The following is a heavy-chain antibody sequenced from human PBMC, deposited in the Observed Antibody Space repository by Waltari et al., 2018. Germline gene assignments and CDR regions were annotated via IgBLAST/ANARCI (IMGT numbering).Heavy chain of an antibody. CDR3: VRVFYGSGSSLEY. J-gene: IGHJ4*02. CDR2: ITSDGRDA. D-gene: IGHD3-10*01. CDR1: GFIFGAFW. V-gene: IGHV3-74*01. Sequence: EVQLVASGGGLVQPGGSLRLSCTASGFIFGAFWMPWVRQAPGKGLVCVARITSDGRDATYEDSVKGRFTNSRDKAKNTVYLQMDSLRAEETAVYYCVRVFYGSGSSLEYWGQGALVSVSS.